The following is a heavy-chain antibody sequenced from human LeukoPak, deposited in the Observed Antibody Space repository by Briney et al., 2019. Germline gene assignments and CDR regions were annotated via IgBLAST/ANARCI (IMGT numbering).Heavy chain of an antibody. J-gene: IGHJ4*02. V-gene: IGHV4-39*01. CDR3: ARRTRPIDY. CDR1: GGSISSSSYY. Sequence: SETLFLTCTVSGGSISSSSYYWGWIRQPPGKGLEWIGSIYYSGSTYYNPSLKSRVTISVDTSKNQFSLELSSVTAADTAVYYCARRTRPIDYWGQGTLVTVSS. CDR2: IYYSGST.